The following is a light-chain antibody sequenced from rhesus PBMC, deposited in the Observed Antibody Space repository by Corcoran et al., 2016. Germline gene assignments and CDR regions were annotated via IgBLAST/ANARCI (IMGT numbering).Light chain of an antibody. CDR2: EAS. J-gene: IGKJ2*01. Sequence: DIQMTQSPSSLSASVGDTVTITCRASQGSSSWLAWYQQKPGKAPKLLIYEASTLETGVPSRFSGCGSGTAFTLTIRSLQSEDFAAYYCQHYSQRPYTFGQGTKVEI. CDR3: QHYSQRPYT. CDR1: QGSSSW. V-gene: IGKV1-22*01.